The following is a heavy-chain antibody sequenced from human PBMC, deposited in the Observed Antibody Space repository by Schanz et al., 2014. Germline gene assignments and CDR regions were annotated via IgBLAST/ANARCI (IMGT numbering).Heavy chain of an antibody. Sequence: QVQLQESGPGLVQPSESLSLTCTVSGGSISSYYWSWIRQPPGKGLEWIGYIYYTASTNYNPSLRSRVTISADTSKNQFSLKLTSVTAADSAVYFCTRGNALDVWGQGTTVTVSS. V-gene: IGHV4-59*01. CDR1: GGSISSYY. CDR2: IYYTAST. CDR3: TRGNALDV. J-gene: IGHJ6*02. D-gene: IGHD1-1*01.